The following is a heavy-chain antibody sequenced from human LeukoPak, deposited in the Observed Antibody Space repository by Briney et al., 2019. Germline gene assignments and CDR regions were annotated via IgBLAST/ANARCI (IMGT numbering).Heavy chain of an antibody. CDR1: GFIFSSFW. J-gene: IGHJ4*02. CDR3: ARDPPKWLQLPLL. CDR2: IKQDGSEK. D-gene: IGHD2-15*01. Sequence: EPGGSLRLSCDASGFIFSSFWMTWVRQAPGKGLEWVANIKQDGSEKYYVDSVKGRFTISRDNAKNSLYLQMNSLRVEDTAVYYCARDPPKWLQLPLLWGQGTLVTVSS. V-gene: IGHV3-7*01.